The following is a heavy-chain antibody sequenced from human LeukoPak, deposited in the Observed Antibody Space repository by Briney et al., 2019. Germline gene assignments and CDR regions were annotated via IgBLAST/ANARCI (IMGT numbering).Heavy chain of an antibody. CDR3: ARKNVADYGGNWYFDL. CDR1: GGSINSYY. CDR2: IYYTRNT. Sequence: KPSETLSLTCTVSGGSINSYYWSWIRQPPGKGLEWIGYIYYTRNTAYNPSLKSRVTISVDTSKNQFSLKLNSVTAADTAVYYCARKNVADYGGNWYFDLWGRGALVTVSS. J-gene: IGHJ2*01. D-gene: IGHD4-23*01. V-gene: IGHV4-59*01.